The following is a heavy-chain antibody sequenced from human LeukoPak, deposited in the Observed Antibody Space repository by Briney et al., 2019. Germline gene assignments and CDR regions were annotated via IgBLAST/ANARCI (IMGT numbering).Heavy chain of an antibody. CDR3: ARCRENDFWSASPVDH. V-gene: IGHV3-30-3*01. CDR1: GFFFSSYC. CDR2: ISGDGTNK. Sequence: GGSLRLSCEASGFFFSSYCMHWVRQAPGKGLEWLAVISGDGTNKYYAESVKGRFTISRDNSKTTVLVQLNSLRVEDTAVYYCARCRENDFWSASPVDHWGQGTLVTVSS. D-gene: IGHD3-3*01. J-gene: IGHJ4*02.